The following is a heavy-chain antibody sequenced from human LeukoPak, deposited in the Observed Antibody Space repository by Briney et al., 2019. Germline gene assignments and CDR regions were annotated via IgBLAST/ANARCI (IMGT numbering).Heavy chain of an antibody. Sequence: GGSLRLSCAASGFTFSSYWLHCVRQAPGKGLEWVSGINWNGGSKGYADSVKGRFTISRENAKNSLYLQMHSLRAEDTALYYCARATGIAVAEAAFDPWGQGTLVTVSS. CDR3: ARATGIAVAEAAFDP. J-gene: IGHJ5*02. CDR1: GFTFSSYW. V-gene: IGHV3-20*04. D-gene: IGHD6-19*01. CDR2: INWNGGSK.